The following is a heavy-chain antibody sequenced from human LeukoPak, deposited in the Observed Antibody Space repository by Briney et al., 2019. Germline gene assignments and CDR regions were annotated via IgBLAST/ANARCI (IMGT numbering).Heavy chain of an antibody. CDR2: IYPGDSDT. V-gene: IGHV5-51*01. J-gene: IGHJ4*02. CDR3: ARSCVAGYGTVLDY. D-gene: IGHD6-19*01. CDR1: GFSFTNYW. Sequence: GESLKISCKGSGFSFTNYWIGWVRQMPGKGLEWMGIIYPGDSDTRYSPSFQGQVTISVDKYISTAYLQWSSLKASDTAMYYCARSCVAGYGTVLDYWGQGTLVSVSS.